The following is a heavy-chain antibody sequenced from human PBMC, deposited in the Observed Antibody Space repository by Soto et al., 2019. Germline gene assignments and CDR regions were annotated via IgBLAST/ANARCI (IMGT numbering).Heavy chain of an antibody. J-gene: IGHJ3*02. CDR3: AHRPFNSAWHDAYDI. CDR1: VFSLSTSGVG. Sequence: SGPTLVNPPQTLTLTCTFSVFSLSTSGVGVGWIRQPPGKALEWLALIYWDDDKRYSPSLRTTFTITKDTSKNQVVLTMTNMDPVDTATYFCAHRPFNSAWHDAYDIWGPGTMVTVSS. CDR2: IYWDDDK. V-gene: IGHV2-5*02. D-gene: IGHD5-18*01.